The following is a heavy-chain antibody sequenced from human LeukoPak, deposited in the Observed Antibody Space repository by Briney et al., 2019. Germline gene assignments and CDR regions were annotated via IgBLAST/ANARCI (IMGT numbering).Heavy chain of an antibody. V-gene: IGHV3-30*02. CDR3: AKDTFEITMVRGVLNY. D-gene: IGHD3-10*01. CDR1: GFTFSSYG. CDR2: IRYDGSNK. Sequence: GGSLGLSCAASGFTFSSYGMHWVRQAPGKGLEWVAFIRYDGSNKYYADSVKGRFTISRDNSKNTLYLQMNSLRAEDTAVYYCAKDTFEITMVRGVLNYWGQGTLVTVSS. J-gene: IGHJ4*02.